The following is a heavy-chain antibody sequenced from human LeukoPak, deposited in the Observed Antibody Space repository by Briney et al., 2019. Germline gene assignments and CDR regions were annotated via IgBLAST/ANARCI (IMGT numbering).Heavy chain of an antibody. D-gene: IGHD4-17*01. CDR2: IKGDGSRT. J-gene: IGHJ4*02. CDR1: GFSFSTYW. V-gene: IGHV3-74*01. Sequence: PGGSLRLSCAASGFSFSTYWMHWVRHAPGKGLVWVARIKGDGSRTSYADSVKGRFTISRDNAKNTLYLQMNSLRAEDTAVYYCARESASDDYGAYDYWGQGTLVAVSS. CDR3: ARESASDDYGAYDY.